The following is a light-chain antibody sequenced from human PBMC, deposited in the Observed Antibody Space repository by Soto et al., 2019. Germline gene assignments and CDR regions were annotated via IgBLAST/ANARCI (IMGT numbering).Light chain of an antibody. V-gene: IGLV2-8*01. CDR2: EFR. CDR3: SSYAGSNNVI. Sequence: QSVLTQPPSASGSPGQSVTISCTGAANNIGGYNFVSWYQQHPGKAPKLIISEFRERPSGVPDRFSGSKSGNTASLTVSGLQAEDEADYYCSSYAGSNNVIFGGGTKLT. CDR1: ANNIGGYNF. J-gene: IGLJ2*01.